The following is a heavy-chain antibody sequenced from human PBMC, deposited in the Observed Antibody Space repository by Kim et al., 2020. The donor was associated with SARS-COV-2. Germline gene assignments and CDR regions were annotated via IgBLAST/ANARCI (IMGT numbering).Heavy chain of an antibody. V-gene: IGHV4-59*13. CDR1: GGSISSYY. D-gene: IGHD4-17*01. Sequence: SETLSLTCTVSGGSISSYYWSWIRQPPGKGLEWIGYIYYSGSTNYNPSLKSRVTISVDTSKNQFSLKLSSVTAADTAVYYCASLEVGDHDYGDYLAGWFDPWGQGTLVTVSS. CDR3: ASLEVGDHDYGDYLAGWFDP. J-gene: IGHJ5*02. CDR2: IYYSGST.